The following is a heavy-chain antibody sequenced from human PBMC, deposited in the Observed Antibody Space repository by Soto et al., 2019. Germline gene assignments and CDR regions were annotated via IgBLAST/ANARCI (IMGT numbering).Heavy chain of an antibody. V-gene: IGHV3-30*18. CDR3: AKADRVRGVKDFDY. CDR2: ISYDGSNK. D-gene: IGHD3-10*01. CDR1: GFTFSSYG. J-gene: IGHJ4*02. Sequence: QVQLVESGGGVVQPGRSLRLSCAASGFTFSSYGMHWVRQAPGKGLEWVAVISYDGSNKYYADSVKGRFTISRDNSKNTLYLQMNSLRAEDTAVYYCAKADRVRGVKDFDYWGQGTLVTVSS.